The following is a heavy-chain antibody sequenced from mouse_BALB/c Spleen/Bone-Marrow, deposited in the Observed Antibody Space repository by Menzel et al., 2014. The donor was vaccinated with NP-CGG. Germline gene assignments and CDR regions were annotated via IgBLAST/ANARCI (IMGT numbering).Heavy chain of an antibody. D-gene: IGHD1-1*01. V-gene: IGHV1-9*01. CDR1: GYIFSSYW. CDR2: ILPGSGNT. CDR3: SRRAHYFGSGLDY. J-gene: IGHJ2*01. Sequence: QVQLQQSGAELMKPGASVTTSCKATGYIFSSYWIEWIKQRPGHGLEWIGEILPGSGNTNYNEKFRDKATFTAETSSNIAYMQLSSLTSEDSAVYYCSRRAHYFGSGLDYWGQGTTLTVSS.